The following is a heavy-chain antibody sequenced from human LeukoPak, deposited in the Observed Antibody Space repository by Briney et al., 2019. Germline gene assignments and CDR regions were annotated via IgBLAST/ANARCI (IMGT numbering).Heavy chain of an antibody. J-gene: IGHJ4*02. CDR3: AGDEYSSTRRHFDY. CDR1: GFTFRSYA. V-gene: IGHV3-23*01. D-gene: IGHD6-6*01. Sequence: PGGSLRLSCAASGFTFRSYAMSWVRQAPGKGLEWVSTITGSGATTYYADSVKGRFTVSRDNSENTVYLQMNSLRAEDTAVYYCAGDEYSSTRRHFDYWGQGTLVTVSS. CDR2: ITGSGATT.